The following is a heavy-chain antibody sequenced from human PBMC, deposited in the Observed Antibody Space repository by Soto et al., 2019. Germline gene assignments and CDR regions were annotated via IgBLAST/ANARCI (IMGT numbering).Heavy chain of an antibody. CDR2: IYWDDDK. Sequence: QITLKESGPTLVRPTQTLTLTCTFSGFSLSTSGVGVGWIRKPPGKALEWLALIYWDDDKRYSPSLKSRLTITKDTSKNQVVLTMTNMDPVDTATYYCAHSRCGGDCLQSYSSHYYYGMDVWGQGTTVTVSS. CDR1: GFSLSTSGVG. D-gene: IGHD2-21*02. J-gene: IGHJ6*02. CDR3: AHSRCGGDCLQSYSSHYYYGMDV. V-gene: IGHV2-5*02.